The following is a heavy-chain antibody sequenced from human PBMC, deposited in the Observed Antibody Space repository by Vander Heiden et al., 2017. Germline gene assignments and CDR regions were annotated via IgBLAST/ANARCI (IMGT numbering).Heavy chain of an antibody. J-gene: IGHJ4*02. CDR2: ISYDGSNK. CDR3: AKSVLLWFGELDY. CDR1: GCTFSSYG. V-gene: IGHV3-30*18. Sequence: QVQLVESGGGVVQPGRSLRLSCAASGCTFSSYGMHWVRQAPGKGLEWVAVISYDGSNKYYADSVKGRFTISRDNSKNTLYLQMNSLRAEDTAVYYCAKSVLLWFGELDYWGQGTLVTVSS. D-gene: IGHD3-10*01.